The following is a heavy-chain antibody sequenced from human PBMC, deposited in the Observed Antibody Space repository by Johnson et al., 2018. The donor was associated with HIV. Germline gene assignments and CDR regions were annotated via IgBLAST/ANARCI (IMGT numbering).Heavy chain of an antibody. D-gene: IGHD5-18*01. J-gene: IGHJ3*02. Sequence: VQLVESGGGLVKPGGSLRLSCAASGFTFSSHWMHWVRQAPGKGLEWVSVIYSGGSTYYADSVKGRFTISRDNSKNTLYLQMNSLRAEDTAVYYCARDLDTAMVTCAFDIWGQGTMVTVSS. CDR1: GFTFSSHW. CDR3: ARDLDTAMVTCAFDI. V-gene: IGHV3-66*02. CDR2: IYSGGST.